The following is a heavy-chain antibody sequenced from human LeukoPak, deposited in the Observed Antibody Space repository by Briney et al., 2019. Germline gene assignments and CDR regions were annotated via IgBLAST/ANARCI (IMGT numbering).Heavy chain of an antibody. J-gene: IGHJ2*01. CDR2: IWYDGSDK. Sequence: PGGSLRLSCAASGFTFSNYGMHWVRQAPGKGLEWVAVIWYDGSDKYYADSVKGRCTISRDNSKNTLYLQMNSLRAEDTAVYYCARGKGLTAAGTGAWYFDLWGRGTLVTVSS. CDR3: ARGKGLTAAGTGAWYFDL. V-gene: IGHV3-33*01. D-gene: IGHD6-13*01. CDR1: GFTFSNYG.